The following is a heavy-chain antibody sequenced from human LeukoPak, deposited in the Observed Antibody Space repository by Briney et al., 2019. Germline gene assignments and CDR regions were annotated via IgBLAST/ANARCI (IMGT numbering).Heavy chain of an antibody. Sequence: GASVKVSCKASGGTFSSYAISWVRQAPGQGLEWMGRIIPILGIANYAQKFQGRVTITADKSTSTAYMELSSLRSEDTAVYYCASRQVQPYDAFDIWGQGTMVTVSS. CDR1: GGTFSSYA. D-gene: IGHD1-14*01. V-gene: IGHV1-69*04. CDR2: IIPILGIA. CDR3: ASRQVQPYDAFDI. J-gene: IGHJ3*02.